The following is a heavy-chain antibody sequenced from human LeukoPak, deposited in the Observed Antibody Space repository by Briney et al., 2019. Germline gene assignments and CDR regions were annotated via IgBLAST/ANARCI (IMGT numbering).Heavy chain of an antibody. CDR3: TAAYYDFWSGYYGYYGMDV. Sequence: GGSLRLSCAASGFTFSNAWMCWVRQAPGKGLEWVGRIKSKTDGGTTDYAAPVKGRFTISRDDSKNTLHLQMNSLKTEDTAVYYCTAAYYDFWSGYYGYYGMDVWGQGTTVTVSS. CDR1: GFTFSNAW. D-gene: IGHD3-3*01. J-gene: IGHJ6*02. CDR2: IKSKTDGGTT. V-gene: IGHV3-15*01.